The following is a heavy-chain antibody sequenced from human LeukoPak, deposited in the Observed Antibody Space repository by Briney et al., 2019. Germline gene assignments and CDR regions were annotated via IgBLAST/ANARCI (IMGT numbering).Heavy chain of an antibody. CDR1: GYSFTNYW. D-gene: IGHD1-26*01. CDR3: AKLYSGRIDY. V-gene: IGHV5-51*01. CDR2: IFPGDSDT. J-gene: IGHJ4*02. Sequence: ESLKISCKGSGYSFTNYWIGWVRQMPGKGLEWMGIIFPGDSDTRYSPSFQDQVTISADKSISTAYLQWNSLKASDTAIYYCAKLYSGRIDYWGQGTLVSVS.